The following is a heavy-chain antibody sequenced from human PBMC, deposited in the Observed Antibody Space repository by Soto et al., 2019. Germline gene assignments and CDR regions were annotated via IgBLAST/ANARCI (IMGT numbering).Heavy chain of an antibody. D-gene: IGHD5-18*01. Sequence: QVQLVQSGAEVKKPGASVKVSCKASGYTFTSYYLHWVRQAPGQGLEWMGIINPSGGSTSYAQKFQGRVTMTRDTSTSTVYMELSSLRSEDTAVYYCARAGYKGYSYGYDRYYYGMDVWGQGTTVTVSS. V-gene: IGHV1-46*01. J-gene: IGHJ6*02. CDR1: GYTFTSYY. CDR2: INPSGGST. CDR3: ARAGYKGYSYGYDRYYYGMDV.